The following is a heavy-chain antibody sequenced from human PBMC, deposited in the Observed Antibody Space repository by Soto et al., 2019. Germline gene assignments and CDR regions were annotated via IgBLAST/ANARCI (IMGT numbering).Heavy chain of an antibody. CDR3: ARRGYSYGAYYYYYGMDV. CDR2: IIPIFGTA. D-gene: IGHD5-18*01. Sequence: QVQLVQSGAEVQKPGSSVKVSCKASGGTFSSYAISWVRQAPGQGLEWMGGIIPIFGTANYEQKFQGRVTITADESTSTAYMELSSLRSEDTAVYYCARRGYSYGAYYYYYGMDVWGQGTTVTVSS. V-gene: IGHV1-69*01. CDR1: GGTFSSYA. J-gene: IGHJ6*02.